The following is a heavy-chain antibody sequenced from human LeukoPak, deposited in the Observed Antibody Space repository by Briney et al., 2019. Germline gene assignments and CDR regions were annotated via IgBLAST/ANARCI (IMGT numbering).Heavy chain of an antibody. CDR3: ARVPGRWLHSYFDY. Sequence: GSLRLSCAASGFTFSSYAMSWIRQPPGKGLEWIGYIYYSGSTTYNPSLKSRVTISVDTSKNQFSLKLSSVTAADTAVYYCARVPGRWLHSYFDYWGQGTLVTVSS. CDR2: IYYSGST. V-gene: IGHV4-59*01. CDR1: GFTFSSYA. D-gene: IGHD5-24*01. J-gene: IGHJ4*02.